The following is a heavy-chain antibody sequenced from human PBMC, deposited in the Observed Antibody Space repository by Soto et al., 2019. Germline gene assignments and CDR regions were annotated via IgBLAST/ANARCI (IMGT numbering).Heavy chain of an antibody. Sequence: PAETLSLTCTVSGGSISSGDYYWSWIRQPPGKGLEWIGYIYYGGSTYYNPSLNSRVTISVDTSKNQFSLKLSSVTAEDTAVYYCARGDFCIGYYETGYGGQGILVTVSS. D-gene: IGHD3-3*01. CDR1: GGSISSGDYY. CDR2: IYYGGST. V-gene: IGHV4-30-4*01. J-gene: IGHJ4*02. CDR3: ARGDFCIGYYETGY.